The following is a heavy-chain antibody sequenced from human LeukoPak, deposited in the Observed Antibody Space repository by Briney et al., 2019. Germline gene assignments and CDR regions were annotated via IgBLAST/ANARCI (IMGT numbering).Heavy chain of an antibody. J-gene: IGHJ4*02. CDR1: GFTFSSYW. V-gene: IGHV3-7*01. CDR3: ARAPTVATIGDY. Sequence: GGSLRLSCAASGFTFSSYWMSWVRQAPGKGLEWVANIKPDGSERYYVDSVKGRFTISRDNAKNSLYLQVNSLRAEDTAVYYCARAPTVATIGDYWGQGTLVTVSP. CDR2: IKPDGSER. D-gene: IGHD5-12*01.